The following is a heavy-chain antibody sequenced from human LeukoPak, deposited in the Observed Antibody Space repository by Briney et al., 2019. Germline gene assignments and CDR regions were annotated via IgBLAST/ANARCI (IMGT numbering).Heavy chain of an antibody. CDR1: GGSISSGGYY. J-gene: IGHJ4*02. Sequence: SETLSLTCTVSGGSISSGGYYWSWIRQPPGKGLEWIGYIYYSGSTNYNPSLKSRVTISVDTSKNQFSLKLSSVTAADTAVYYCARDRSIATFDYWGQGTLVTVSS. V-gene: IGHV4-61*08. CDR2: IYYSGST. D-gene: IGHD6-13*01. CDR3: ARDRSIATFDY.